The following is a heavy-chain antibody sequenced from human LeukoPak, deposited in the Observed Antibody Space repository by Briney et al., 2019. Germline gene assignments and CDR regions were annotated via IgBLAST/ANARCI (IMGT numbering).Heavy chain of an antibody. D-gene: IGHD4-11*01. CDR3: ATDPNYRNYMTD. CDR1: GFTFSSYA. Sequence: PGGSLRLSCAASGFTFSSYAMTWVRQAPGKGLEWVPVISGRGGSTYYVDSVKGRFTISRDNSKNTLYLQMNSLRPEDTAVYYCATDPNYRNYMTDWGQGTLVTVSS. J-gene: IGHJ4*02. V-gene: IGHV3-23*01. CDR2: ISGRGGST.